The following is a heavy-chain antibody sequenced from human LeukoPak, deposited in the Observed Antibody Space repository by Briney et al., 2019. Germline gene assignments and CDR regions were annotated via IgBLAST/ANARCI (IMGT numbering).Heavy chain of an antibody. CDR3: ARGPPNWGYDY. V-gene: IGHV1-8*01. Sequence: ASVKVSCKASGYTFTIYDFDWVRQATGQRPEWMGWMSPNSGDTGYARKFQDRVTMTRNTSISTAYMELSSLRSDDTAVYYCARGPPNWGYDYWGPGTLVTVSS. CDR2: MSPNSGDT. CDR1: GYTFTIYD. J-gene: IGHJ4*02. D-gene: IGHD7-27*01.